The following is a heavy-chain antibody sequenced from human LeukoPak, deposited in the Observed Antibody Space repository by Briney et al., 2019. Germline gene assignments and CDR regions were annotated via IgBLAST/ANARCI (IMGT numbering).Heavy chain of an antibody. CDR2: ISYDGSHK. V-gene: IGHV3-30*04. D-gene: IGHD2-21*02. Sequence: PGRSLRLSCAASGFTFSSYAMHWVRQAPGKGLEWVAVISYDGSHKYYADSVKGRFTISRDNSKNTLYLQMNSLRAEDTAVYYCAREIVVVTANFDYWGQGTLVTVSS. CDR3: AREIVVVTANFDY. J-gene: IGHJ4*02. CDR1: GFTFSSYA.